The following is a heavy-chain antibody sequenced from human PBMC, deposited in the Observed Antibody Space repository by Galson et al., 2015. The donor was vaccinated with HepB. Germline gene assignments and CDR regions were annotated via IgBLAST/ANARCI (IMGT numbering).Heavy chain of an antibody. D-gene: IGHD6-6*01. CDR1: GFTFSSYG. CDR3: AKRIAAPSAGYYYGMDV. V-gene: IGHV3-30*18. Sequence: SLRLSCAASGFTFSSYGMHWVRQAPGKGLEWVAVISYDGSNKYYADSVKGRFTISRDNSKNTLYLQMNSLRAEDTAVYYCAKRIAAPSAGYYYGMDVWGQGTTVTVSS. J-gene: IGHJ6*02. CDR2: ISYDGSNK.